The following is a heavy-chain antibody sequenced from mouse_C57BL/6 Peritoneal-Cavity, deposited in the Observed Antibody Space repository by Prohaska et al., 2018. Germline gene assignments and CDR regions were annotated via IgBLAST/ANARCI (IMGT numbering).Heavy chain of an antibody. CDR3: ASTTEYYAMDY. Sequence: EVQLVESGGGLVKPGGSLKLSCAASGFTFSDYGMHWVRQAPEKGLEWGAYISSGSSTIYYADTVKGRVTISRDNAKNTLFLQMTSLRSEDTAMYYCASTTEYYAMDYWGQGTSVTGSS. CDR2: ISSGSSTI. CDR1: GFTFSDYG. D-gene: IGHD1-1*01. J-gene: IGHJ4*01. V-gene: IGHV5-17*01.